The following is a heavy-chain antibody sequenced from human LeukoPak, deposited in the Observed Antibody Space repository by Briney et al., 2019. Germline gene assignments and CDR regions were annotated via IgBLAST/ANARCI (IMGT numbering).Heavy chain of an antibody. CDR1: GGSISSGEYY. CDR2: IYYSGTT. Sequence: SETLSLTCTVSGGSISSGEYYWSWIRQHPGKGLEWIGYIYYSGTTYYNPSLKSRVTLSVDTSNNQFSLTSMTAADTAMYYCARVEAAATNPRFGYWGQGALVTVSS. CDR3: ARVEAAATNPRFGY. D-gene: IGHD1-7*01. V-gene: IGHV4-31*03. J-gene: IGHJ4*02.